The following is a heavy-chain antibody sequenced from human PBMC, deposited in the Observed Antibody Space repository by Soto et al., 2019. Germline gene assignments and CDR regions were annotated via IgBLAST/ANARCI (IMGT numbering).Heavy chain of an antibody. D-gene: IGHD6-19*01. V-gene: IGHV3-72*01. CDR3: TRVRLGSRRSSDY. Sequence: EVQLVESGGGLVQPDGSLRLSCAASGFTFSDHYMDWVRQATGKGLEWVGRIKNKANSYTTEYAAPVKCRFIISRDDSKNSVFLQMNRLKTDDTAVYYCTRVRLGSRRSSDYWGQGILVTVSS. CDR1: GFTFSDHY. J-gene: IGHJ4*02. CDR2: IKNKANSYTT.